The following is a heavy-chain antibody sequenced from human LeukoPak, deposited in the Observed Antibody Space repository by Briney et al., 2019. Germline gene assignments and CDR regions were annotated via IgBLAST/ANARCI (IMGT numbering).Heavy chain of an antibody. J-gene: IGHJ4*02. CDR3: ARDLRGAADY. D-gene: IGHD1-26*01. CDR2: LTSDGGTT. CDR1: GFTFSSYA. V-gene: IGHV3-64*02. Sequence: PGGSLRLSCAASGFTFSSYAMHWVRQAPGKRLEYLSSLTSDGGTTYYADSVKGRFTISRDNSKNTLYLQMGSLRAGDMALYYCARDLRGAADYWGQGTLVTVSS.